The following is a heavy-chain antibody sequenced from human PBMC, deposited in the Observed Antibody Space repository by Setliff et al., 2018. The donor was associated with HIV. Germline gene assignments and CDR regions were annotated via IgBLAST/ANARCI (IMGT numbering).Heavy chain of an antibody. CDR3: ARDASGYSSSWYPFYYYYYMDV. V-gene: IGHV4-61*09. D-gene: IGHD6-13*01. CDR2: IYTSGST. CDR1: GGSINSTSYY. Sequence: SETLSLTCTVSGGSINSTSYYWSWIRQPAGKGLEWIGHIYTSGSTNYNPSLKSRVTMSVDTSKNQFSLKLSSVTAADTAVYYCARDASGYSSSWYPFYYYYYMDVWGKGTTVTVSS. J-gene: IGHJ6*03.